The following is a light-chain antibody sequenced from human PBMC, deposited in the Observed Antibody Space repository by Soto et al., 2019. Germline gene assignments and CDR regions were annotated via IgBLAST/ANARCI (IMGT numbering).Light chain of an antibody. Sequence: EIVMTQSPATLSVSPGERATLSCRASQSVSSNLAWYQQKPGQAPRLLIYGASTRATGIPARFSGSGSGTEFTLTISSLPSEDFAVYYCQQRSDWPRTFGRGTKLEIK. CDR2: GAS. V-gene: IGKV3-15*01. J-gene: IGKJ2*01. CDR3: QQRSDWPRT. CDR1: QSVSSN.